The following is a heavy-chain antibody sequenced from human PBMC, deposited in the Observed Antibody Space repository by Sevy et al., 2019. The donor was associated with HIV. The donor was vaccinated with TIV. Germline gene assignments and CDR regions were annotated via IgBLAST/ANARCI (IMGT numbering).Heavy chain of an antibody. Sequence: GGSLRLSCAASGFTFSNYGMHWVRQAPGKGLEWVAVISYDGSNKYYADSVKGRFTISRDNSKNTLYLQMNSLRAEDTAGYYCARVDEQRWLRLYYFDYWGQGTLVTVSS. CDR1: GFTFSNYG. D-gene: IGHD5-12*01. J-gene: IGHJ4*02. V-gene: IGHV3-30*04. CDR3: ARVDEQRWLRLYYFDY. CDR2: ISYDGSNK.